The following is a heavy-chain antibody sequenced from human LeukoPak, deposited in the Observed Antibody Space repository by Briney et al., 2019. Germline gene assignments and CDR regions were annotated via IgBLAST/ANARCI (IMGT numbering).Heavy chain of an antibody. J-gene: IGHJ4*02. CDR3: ARVHLDYYDSSGYPKPFDY. CDR1: GFTFSSYE. CDR2: ISSSGSTT. D-gene: IGHD3-22*01. V-gene: IGHV3-48*03. Sequence: GGSLRLSCAASGFTFSSYEMNWVRQAPGKGLEWVSYISSSGSTTYYADSVKGRFTISRDNSKNTLYLQMNSLRAEDTAVYYCARVHLDYYDSSGYPKPFDYWGQGTLVTVSS.